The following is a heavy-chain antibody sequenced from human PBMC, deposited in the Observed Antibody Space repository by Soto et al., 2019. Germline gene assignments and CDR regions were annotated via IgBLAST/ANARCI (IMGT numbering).Heavy chain of an antibody. V-gene: IGHV4-30-4*01. CDR1: GDSISSADYY. CDR3: ARDLWVEPELYYYGMDV. CDR2: IFYSGTT. D-gene: IGHD1-1*01. Sequence: ASETLFLTCTVSGDSISSADYYWSWIRQTPGKGLEWIGHIFYSGTTYYNPSLKSRLTISVDTSKNHFSLRLTSVTAADTAVYYCARDLWVEPELYYYGMDVWGQGTTVTVSS. J-gene: IGHJ6*02.